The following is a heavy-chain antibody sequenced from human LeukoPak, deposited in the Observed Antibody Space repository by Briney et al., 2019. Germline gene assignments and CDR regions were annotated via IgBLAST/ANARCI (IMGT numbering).Heavy chain of an antibody. Sequence: PGGSLRLSCAASGFTFSSYSMNWVRQAPGKGLEWVSSISSSSSYIYYADSVKGRFTISRDNAKNSLYLQMNSLRAEDTAVYYCARASRGLWELLLGYFDYWGQGTLVTVSS. CDR1: GFTFSSYS. V-gene: IGHV3-21*01. J-gene: IGHJ4*02. CDR3: ARASRGLWELLLGYFDY. CDR2: ISSSSSYI. D-gene: IGHD1-26*01.